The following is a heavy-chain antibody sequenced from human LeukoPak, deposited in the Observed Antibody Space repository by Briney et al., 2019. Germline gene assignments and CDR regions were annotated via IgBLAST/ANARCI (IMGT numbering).Heavy chain of an antibody. CDR2: INPNSGWT. CDR3: ARDGFDHDLKDILVHYGMDV. D-gene: IGHD2-15*01. V-gene: IGHV1-2*02. J-gene: IGHJ6*02. CDR1: GYTVTGYY. Sequence: GASVKVSCKASGYTVTGYYMHGVRQAPGQGREGVGWINPNSGWTNYAQKLQGRGTITRNTSISTAYMELSRLRPDDTAVYYCARDGFDHDLKDILVHYGMDVWGQGTTVTVSS.